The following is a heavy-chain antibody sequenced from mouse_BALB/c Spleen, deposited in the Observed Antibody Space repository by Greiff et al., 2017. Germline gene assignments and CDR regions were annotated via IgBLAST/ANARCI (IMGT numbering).Heavy chain of an antibody. V-gene: IGHV14-3*02. CDR1: GFNIKDTY. Sequence: EVKLMESGAELVKPGASVKLSCTASGFNIKDTYMHWVKQRPEQGLEWIGRIDPANGNTKYDPKFQGKATITADTSSNTAYLQLSSLTSEDTAVYYCASLTGTGYFDVWGAGTTVTVSS. CDR3: ASLTGTGYFDV. J-gene: IGHJ1*01. D-gene: IGHD4-1*01. CDR2: IDPANGNT.